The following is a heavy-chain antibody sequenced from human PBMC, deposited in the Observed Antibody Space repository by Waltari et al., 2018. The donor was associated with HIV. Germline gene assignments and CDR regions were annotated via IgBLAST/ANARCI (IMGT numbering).Heavy chain of an antibody. CDR2: SYSGGST. V-gene: IGHV3-66*01. CDR1: GFTVSSKY. CDR3: ASIAYCGGDCYPRGMDV. Sequence: EVQLVESGGGLVQPGGSLRLSCAASGFTVSSKYMSWVRQAPGKGLGWVSVSYSGGSTYYADSVKGRFTISRDNSKNTLYLQMNSLRAEDTAVYYCASIAYCGGDCYPRGMDVWGQGTTVTVSS. D-gene: IGHD2-21*02. J-gene: IGHJ6*02.